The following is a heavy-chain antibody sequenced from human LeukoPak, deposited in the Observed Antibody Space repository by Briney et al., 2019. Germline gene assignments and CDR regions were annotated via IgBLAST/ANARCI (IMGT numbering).Heavy chain of an antibody. CDR1: GDSISRDY. Sequence: SETLSLTCTVSGDSISRDYWTWIRQPAGKGLEWIGRFYTSGSTDYNPSLESRVSISVDTSKNQFSLKLSSVTAADTAMYYCAHGGNSGSYSEHWGQGSLVTVSS. CDR3: AHGGNSGSYSEH. D-gene: IGHD1-26*01. CDR2: FYTSGST. J-gene: IGHJ4*02. V-gene: IGHV4-4*07.